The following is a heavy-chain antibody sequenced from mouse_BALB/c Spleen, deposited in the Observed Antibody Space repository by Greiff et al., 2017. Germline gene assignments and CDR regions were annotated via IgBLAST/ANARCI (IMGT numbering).Heavy chain of an antibody. V-gene: IGHV1S22*01. CDR2: IYPGSGST. Sequence: LQQPGSELVRPGASVKLSCKASRYTFTSYWMHWVKQRPGQGLEWIGNIYPGSGSTNYDEKFESKATLTVDTSSSTAYMQLSSLTSEDSAVYYCTREDDGYYFDYWGQGTTLTVSS. D-gene: IGHD2-3*01. CDR1: RYTFTSYW. CDR3: TREDDGYYFDY. J-gene: IGHJ2*01.